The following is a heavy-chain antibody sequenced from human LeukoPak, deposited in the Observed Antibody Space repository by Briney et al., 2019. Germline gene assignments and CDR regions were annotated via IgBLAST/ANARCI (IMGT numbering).Heavy chain of an antibody. D-gene: IGHD4-23*01. J-gene: IGHJ4*02. V-gene: IGHV4-59*08. CDR2: IYYSGST. CDR3: ARRRSVAFDY. Sequence: PSETLSLTCTVSGGSISSYYWSWIRQPPGKGLEWIGYIYYSGSTNYNPSLKSRVTISVDTSKNQFSLKLSSVTAADTAVYYCARRRSVAFDYWGQGTLVTVSS. CDR1: GGSISSYY.